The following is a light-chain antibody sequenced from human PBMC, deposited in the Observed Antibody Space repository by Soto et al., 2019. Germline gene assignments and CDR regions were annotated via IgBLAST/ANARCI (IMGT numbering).Light chain of an antibody. Sequence: QSALTQPASVSGSPGLSITISCTGTSSDVGGYNYVSWYQQHPGKAPKLMIYEVTNRPSGVSNRFSASKSGNTASLTISGLQAEDGADYYCSSYTSSSTQVFGTGTKVTVL. CDR3: SSYTSSSTQV. CDR2: EVT. CDR1: SSDVGGYNY. V-gene: IGLV2-14*01. J-gene: IGLJ1*01.